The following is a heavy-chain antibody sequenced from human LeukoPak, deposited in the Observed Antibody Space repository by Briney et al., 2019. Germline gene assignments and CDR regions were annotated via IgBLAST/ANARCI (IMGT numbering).Heavy chain of an antibody. V-gene: IGHV3-33*01. J-gene: IGHJ4*02. CDR3: ARDPYGDSPFNY. CDR2: TWYDGSNK. Sequence: PGRSLRLSCAASGFTFSSYGMHWVRQAPGKGLEWVAVTWYDGSNKYYADSVKGRFTISRDNSKNTVYLQMNSLRAEDTAVYYCARDPYGDSPFNYWGQGTLVTVPS. D-gene: IGHD4-17*01. CDR1: GFTFSSYG.